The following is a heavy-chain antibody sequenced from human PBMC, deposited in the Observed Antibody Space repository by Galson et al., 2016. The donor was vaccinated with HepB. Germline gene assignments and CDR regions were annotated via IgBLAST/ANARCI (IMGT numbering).Heavy chain of an antibody. CDR1: GDSVSSNSAA. J-gene: IGHJ5*02. CDR2: TYYRSKWYY. Sequence: CAISGDSVSSNSAAWNWLRQSPSRGLEWLGRTYYRSKWYYDYAVSVPSRITISADTPKNQFSLHLDSVTPEDTAVYYCARDPGWQYRYRGSYLGWFDPWGQGTLVIVSS. CDR3: ARDPGWQYRYRGSYLGWFDP. V-gene: IGHV6-1*01. D-gene: IGHD1-26*01.